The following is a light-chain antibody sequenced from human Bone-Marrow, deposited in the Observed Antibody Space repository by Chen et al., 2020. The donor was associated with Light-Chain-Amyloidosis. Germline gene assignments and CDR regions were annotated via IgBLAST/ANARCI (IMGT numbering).Light chain of an antibody. CDR1: NIGSTS. CDR2: DDS. J-gene: IGLJ3*02. V-gene: IGLV3-21*02. Sequence: SYVLTQPSSVSVDPGQKATLACGGNNIGSTSVHWYQQTPGQAPLLVVYDDSDRPSGISERLSGSNSGNTATLTISRVEAVDEADYYCQVWDRSSDRPVFGGGTKLTVL. CDR3: QVWDRSSDRPV.